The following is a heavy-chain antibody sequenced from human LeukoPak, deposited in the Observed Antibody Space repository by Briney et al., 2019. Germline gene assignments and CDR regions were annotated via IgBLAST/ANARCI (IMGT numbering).Heavy chain of an antibody. J-gene: IGHJ5*02. CDR3: ARGKYSSWTRFDP. CDR2: INHSGST. V-gene: IGHV4-34*01. CDR1: GGSFSGYY. Sequence: SETLSLTCAAYGGSFSGYYWSWIRQPPGKGLEWIGEINHSGSTNYNPSLKSRVTISVDTSKNQFSLKLSSVTAADTAVYYCARGKYSSWTRFDPWGQGTLVTVSS. D-gene: IGHD6-6*01.